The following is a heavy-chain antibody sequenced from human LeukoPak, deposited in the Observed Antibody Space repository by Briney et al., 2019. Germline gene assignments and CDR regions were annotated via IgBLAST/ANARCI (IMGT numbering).Heavy chain of an antibody. V-gene: IGHV1-3*01. J-gene: IGHJ4*02. Sequence: ASVKVSCKASGYTFTSYAMHWVRQAPGQRLEWMGWINAGNGNTKYSQKFQGRVTITRDTSASTAYMELSSLRSEDTAVYYCARDAPAITMILSYWGQGTLVTVSS. CDR1: GYTFTSYA. D-gene: IGHD3-22*01. CDR2: INAGNGNT. CDR3: ARDAPAITMILSY.